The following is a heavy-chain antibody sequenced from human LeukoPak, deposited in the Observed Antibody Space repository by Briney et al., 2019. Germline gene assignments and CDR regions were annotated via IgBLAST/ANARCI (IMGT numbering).Heavy chain of an antibody. CDR3: SKGAAAGSRRYLDS. V-gene: IGHV3-9*01. CDR1: GFSFDNYA. D-gene: IGHD6-25*01. J-gene: IGHJ4*02. Sequence: GGSLTLSCVASGFSFDNYAMHWVRQAPGKGLEWVSAISYNWDATGYADSVKGRITVSRDNDKNYLLLQMNILRSDDAAFYYVSKGAAAGSRRYLDSWGQGILVAVSS. CDR2: ISYNWDAT.